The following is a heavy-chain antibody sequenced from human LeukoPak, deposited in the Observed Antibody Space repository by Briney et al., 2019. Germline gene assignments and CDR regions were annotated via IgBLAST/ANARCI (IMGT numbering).Heavy chain of an antibody. CDR1: GGSFSSSAYY. CDR3: ARLYWEIRLDH. D-gene: IGHD1-26*01. V-gene: IGHV4-39*01. J-gene: IGHJ4*02. Sequence: PSETLSLTCAVSGGSFSSSAYYWGWIRQPPGKGLEWIGNIYYSRSTYYNQSLKNRVTISIDTSKNQFYLKLGSVTAADTAIYYCARLYWEIRLDHWGQGTLATVSS. CDR2: IYYSRST.